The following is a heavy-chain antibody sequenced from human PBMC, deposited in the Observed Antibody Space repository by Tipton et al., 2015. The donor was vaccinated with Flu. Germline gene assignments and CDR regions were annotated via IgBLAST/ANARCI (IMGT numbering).Heavy chain of an antibody. J-gene: IGHJ4*02. Sequence: SLRLSCEGYGFSFSSYYMNWVRLAPGRGLEWVSSISRIAAYTYYADSVRGRFTISRHDTNSSVSLQMTNLRADDTGVYFCARRGSGHKGDNFDHWRQGVLVTGSS. V-gene: IGHV3-21*01. CDR1: GFSFSSYY. D-gene: IGHD2-15*01. CDR2: ISRIAAYT. CDR3: ARRGSGHKGDNFDH.